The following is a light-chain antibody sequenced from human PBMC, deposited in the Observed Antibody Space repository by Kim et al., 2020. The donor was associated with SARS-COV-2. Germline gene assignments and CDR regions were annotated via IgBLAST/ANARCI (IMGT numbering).Light chain of an antibody. J-gene: IGLJ2*01. Sequence: GQKVTISCSGITSNIGYNYVSWYQHLPGTAPTLLIYDDIKRPSGIPDRFSCAKSGTSTTLDISGLQTGDEATYYCGTWDAGLNIVIFGGGTQLTVL. CDR3: GTWDAGLNIVI. V-gene: IGLV1-51*01. CDR2: DDI. CDR1: TSNIGYNY.